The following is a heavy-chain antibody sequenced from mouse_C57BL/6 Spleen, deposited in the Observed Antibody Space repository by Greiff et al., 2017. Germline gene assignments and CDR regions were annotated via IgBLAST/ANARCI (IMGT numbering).Heavy chain of an antibody. J-gene: IGHJ4*01. V-gene: IGHV1-64*01. D-gene: IGHD1-1*01. CDR3: ARSYGSLYAMDY. CDR2: IHPNSGST. Sequence: QVQLQQPGAELVKPGASVKLSCKASGYTFTSYWMHWVKQRPGQGLGWIGMIHPNSGSTNYNEKFKSKATLTVDKSSSTAYMQLSSLTSEDSAVYYCARSYGSLYAMDYWGQGTSVTVSS. CDR1: GYTFTSYW.